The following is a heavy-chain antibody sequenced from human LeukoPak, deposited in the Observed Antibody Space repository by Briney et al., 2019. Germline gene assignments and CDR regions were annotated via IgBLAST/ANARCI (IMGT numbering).Heavy chain of an antibody. Sequence: GGSLRLSCAASGFTFSDYYMSWIRQAPGKGLAWVSDLSGSGDSKFYADSVKGRFTISRDNAKKSLYLQVSSLRAEDTAVYYCARRAYSNHFFDYWGQGTLVTVSS. CDR2: LSGSGDSK. J-gene: IGHJ4*02. V-gene: IGHV3-11*01. D-gene: IGHD4-11*01. CDR3: ARRAYSNHFFDY. CDR1: GFTFSDYY.